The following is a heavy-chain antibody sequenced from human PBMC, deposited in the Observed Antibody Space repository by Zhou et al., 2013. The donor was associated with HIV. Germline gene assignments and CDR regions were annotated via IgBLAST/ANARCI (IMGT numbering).Heavy chain of an antibody. D-gene: IGHD3-10*01. V-gene: IGHV1-69*04. CDR2: IIPILGIA. Sequence: QVQLVQSGAEVKKPGSSVKVSCKASGGTFSSYAISWVRQAPGQGLEWMGRIIPILGIANYAQKFQGRVTITADKSTSTAYMELSSLRSEDTAVYYCARETYYYGSGSYYKAYYYYYMDVWGKGTTVTVSS. CDR3: ARETYYYGSGSYYKAYYYYYMDV. J-gene: IGHJ6*03. CDR1: GGTFSSYA.